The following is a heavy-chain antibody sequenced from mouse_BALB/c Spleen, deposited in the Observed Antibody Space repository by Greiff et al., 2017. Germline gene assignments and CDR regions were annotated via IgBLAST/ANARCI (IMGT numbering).Heavy chain of an antibody. J-gene: IGHJ4*01. D-gene: IGHD2-2*01. V-gene: IGHV5-6-5*01. CDR2: ISSGGST. Sequence: EVKLQESGGGLVKPGGSLKLSCAASGFTFSSYAMSWVRQTPEKRLEWVASISSGGSTYYPDSVKGRFTISRDNARNILYLQMSSLRSEDTAMYYCARDGYDGYAMDYWGQGTSVTVS. CDR1: GFTFSSYA. CDR3: ARDGYDGYAMDY.